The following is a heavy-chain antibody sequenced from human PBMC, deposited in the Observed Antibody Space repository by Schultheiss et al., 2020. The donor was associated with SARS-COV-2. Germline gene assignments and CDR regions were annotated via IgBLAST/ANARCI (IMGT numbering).Heavy chain of an antibody. V-gene: IGHV4-59*01. CDR1: GGSISSYY. Sequence: SETLSLTCTVSGGSISSYYWSWIRQPPGKGLEWIGYIYYSGSTNYNPSLKSRVTMSVDTSKNQFSLKLSSVTAADTAVYYCAIKGRLGIEDYWGQGTLVTVSS. CDR3: AIKGRLGIEDY. J-gene: IGHJ4*02. D-gene: IGHD7-27*01. CDR2: IYYSGST.